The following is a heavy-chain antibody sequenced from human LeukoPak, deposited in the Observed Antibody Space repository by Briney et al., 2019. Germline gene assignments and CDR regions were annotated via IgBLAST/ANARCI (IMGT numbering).Heavy chain of an antibody. J-gene: IGHJ4*02. Sequence: ASVTVSCKASGCTFTAYYVHWVRQAPGQGPEWMGWIHPNSGGTKYAQNFQGRVTMTRDTSITTAYMELSSLRSDDTAVYHCARGDIYWDYWGQGTQVTVSS. CDR2: IHPNSGGT. CDR3: ARGDIYWDY. CDR1: GCTFTAYY. D-gene: IGHD2-15*01. V-gene: IGHV1-2*02.